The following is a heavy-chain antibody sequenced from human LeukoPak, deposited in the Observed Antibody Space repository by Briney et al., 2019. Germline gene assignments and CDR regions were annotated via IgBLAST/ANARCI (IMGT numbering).Heavy chain of an antibody. CDR1: GGSISSYY. V-gene: IGHV4-39*01. J-gene: IGHJ5*02. CDR3: ARHDHSDYGDPNWLDP. Sequence: PSETLSLTCTVSGGSISSYYWSWIRQPPGKDLEWIGSISNSGSTFFNPSLKSRVTISVDTSKNQFSLRLNSLTAADTALYYCARHDHSDYGDPNWLDPWGQGTLVTVSS. CDR2: ISNSGST. D-gene: IGHD4-17*01.